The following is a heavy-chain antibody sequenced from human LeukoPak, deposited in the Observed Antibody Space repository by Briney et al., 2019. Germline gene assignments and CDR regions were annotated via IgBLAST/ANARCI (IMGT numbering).Heavy chain of an antibody. CDR3: ARGGNSYGYWFFAFDI. Sequence: GGSLRLSCAASGFTFSSYEMNWVRQAPGKGLEWVSYISSSGSTIYYADSVKGRFTISRDNAKNSLYLQMNSLRAEDTAVYYCARGGNSYGYWFFAFDIWGQGTMVTVSS. D-gene: IGHD5-18*01. V-gene: IGHV3-48*03. J-gene: IGHJ3*02. CDR1: GFTFSSYE. CDR2: ISSSGSTI.